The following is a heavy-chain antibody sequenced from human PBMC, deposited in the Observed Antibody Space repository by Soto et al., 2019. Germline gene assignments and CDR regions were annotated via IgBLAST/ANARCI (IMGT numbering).Heavy chain of an antibody. CDR2: ITPLFGTA. D-gene: IGHD4-17*01. CDR1: GGTFSSYA. J-gene: IGHJ2*01. Sequence: QVQLVQSGAEVKKPGSSVKVSCKASGGTFSSYAISWVRQAPGQGLECMGGITPLFGTANYAQKVKGRVTITADESTSTAYMELSSRRAEDTAVYYGAGVSSTGIDYCDYNPYWYCDLWGRGTLVTVSS. V-gene: IGHV1-69*01. CDR3: AGVSSTGIDYCDYNPYWYCDL.